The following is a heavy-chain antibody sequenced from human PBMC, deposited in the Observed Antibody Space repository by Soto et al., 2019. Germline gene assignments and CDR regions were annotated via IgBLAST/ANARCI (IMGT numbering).Heavy chain of an antibody. CDR2: IKQDGSEK. V-gene: IGHV3-7*02. D-gene: IGHD3-3*01. J-gene: IGHJ4*02. CDR3: AGYDFWSGYSIDY. CDR1: GFTFSSYW. Sequence: PGGSLRLSCAASGFTFSSYWMSWVRQAQGKGLEWVANIKQDGSEKYYVDSVKGRFTISRDNAKNSLYLQMNSLRAEDTAVYYCAGYDFWSGYSIDYWGQGTLVTVSS.